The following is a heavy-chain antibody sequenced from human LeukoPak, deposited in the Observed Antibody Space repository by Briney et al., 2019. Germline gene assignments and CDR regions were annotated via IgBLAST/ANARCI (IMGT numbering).Heavy chain of an antibody. D-gene: IGHD3-22*01. V-gene: IGHV4-30-4*01. CDR2: MYYSGST. CDR3: ARPYYYDSRIDP. Sequence: SETLSLTCTVSGGSISSGDYYWSWIRQPPGKGLEWIAYMYYSGSTYNNPSLKSRVTMSADTSKNQLSLKLSSVTAADTAVYYCARPYYYDSRIDPWGQGILVTVSS. J-gene: IGHJ5*02. CDR1: GGSISSGDYY.